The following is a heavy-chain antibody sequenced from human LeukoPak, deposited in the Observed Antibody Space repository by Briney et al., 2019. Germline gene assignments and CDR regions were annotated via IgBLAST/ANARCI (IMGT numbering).Heavy chain of an antibody. Sequence: SETLSLTCTVSGGSISSGAYSWGWIRQSPGKGLEWIGYIYHSGSTHYDPSLQSRVTISLDRSKNQFSLKLSSVTAADTAVYYCAREIMAAFDIWGQGTMVTVSS. CDR3: AREIMAAFDI. V-gene: IGHV4-30-2*06. CDR2: IYHSGST. J-gene: IGHJ3*02. CDR1: GGSISSGAYS.